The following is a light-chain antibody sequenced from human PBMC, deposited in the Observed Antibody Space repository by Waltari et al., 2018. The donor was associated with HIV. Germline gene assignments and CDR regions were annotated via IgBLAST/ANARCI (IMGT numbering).Light chain of an antibody. CDR1: HLSLKY. J-gene: IGLJ2*01. CDR2: ADS. CDR3: QAWDTIREI. Sequence: YGLTQAPSMSVSPGQTATITCSGDHLSLKYNCWYQQRPGQSPVLVISADSKRPSGVPERFSGSNSGNISTLTIKEAQVIDEADYYCQAWDTIREIFGGGTKLHVL. V-gene: IGLV3-1*01.